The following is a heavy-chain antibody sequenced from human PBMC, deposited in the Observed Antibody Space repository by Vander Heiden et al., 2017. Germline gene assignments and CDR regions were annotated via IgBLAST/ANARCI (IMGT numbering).Heavy chain of an antibody. J-gene: IGHJ4*02. V-gene: IGHV3-48*02. D-gene: IGHD3-22*01. CDR2: ITSSSDTI. CDR3: ARGVRGMAFFDS. Sequence: EVRLVESGGGLVQPGGSLRLSCAASGFTFSDYSMDWVRQAPGKGLEWVSYITSSSDTIHYADSVKGRFTISRDNAKKSLYLQMNTLRDEDTAVYYCARGVRGMAFFDSWGQGTLVTVSS. CDR1: GFTFSDYS.